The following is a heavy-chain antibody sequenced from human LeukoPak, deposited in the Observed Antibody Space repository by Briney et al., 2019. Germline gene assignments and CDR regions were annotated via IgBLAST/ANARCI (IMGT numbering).Heavy chain of an antibody. D-gene: IGHD3-10*02. V-gene: IGHV3-48*03. CDR3: AELGITMIGGV. J-gene: IGHJ6*04. Sequence: GALGLFCATSGFTFRCYEIDLGRQGPGEGLEWVSYIGSSGSTIYYADSVKGRFTISRDNAKNSLYLQMNSLRAEDTAVYYCAELGITMIGGVWGKGTTVTISS. CDR1: GFTFRCYE. CDR2: IGSSGSTI.